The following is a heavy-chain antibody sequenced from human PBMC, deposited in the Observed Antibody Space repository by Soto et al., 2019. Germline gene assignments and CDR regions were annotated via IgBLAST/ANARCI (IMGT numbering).Heavy chain of an antibody. D-gene: IGHD1-26*01. CDR2: IYPDDSDI. J-gene: IGHJ6*02. CDR1: GYSFTNYW. V-gene: IGHV5-51*01. Sequence: GESLKISCKGSGYSFTNYWTGWVRQMPGKGLEWMGIIYPDDSDIRYRPSSQGQVTISADKSSSTAYLQWSSLKTSDTSIYYCATLMVGGNYVASYYYYAMGVWGEGTTVTVSS. CDR3: ATLMVGGNYVASYYYYAMGV.